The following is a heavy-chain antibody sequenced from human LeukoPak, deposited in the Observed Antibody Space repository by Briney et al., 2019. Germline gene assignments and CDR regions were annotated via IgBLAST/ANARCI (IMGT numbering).Heavy chain of an antibody. V-gene: IGHV1-8*01. Sequence: ASVKVSCKASGYTFTSYDINWVRQATGQGLEWMGWMNPNSGNTGYAQKFQGRVTMTRNTSISTAYMELSSLRSEDTAVYYCAGSPRGVGATTGNAFDIWGQGTMVTVSS. CDR2: MNPNSGNT. D-gene: IGHD1-26*01. J-gene: IGHJ3*02. CDR1: GYTFTSYD. CDR3: AGSPRGVGATTGNAFDI.